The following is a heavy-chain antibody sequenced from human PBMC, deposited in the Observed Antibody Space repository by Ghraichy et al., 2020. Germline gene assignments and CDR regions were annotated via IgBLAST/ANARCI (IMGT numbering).Heavy chain of an antibody. J-gene: IGHJ4*02. CDR1: GFTFSGYW. CDR3: ARPRAYYYFDY. V-gene: IGHV3-7*03. CDR2: IKEDGSEE. D-gene: IGHD1-26*01. Sequence: SCAVSGFTFSGYWMSWVRQAPGKGLEWVAHIKEDGSEERYGDSVNGRFTVSRDNTKNSLYLQMNSLRAEDTAIYYCARPRAYYYFDYWGQGTLVTVSS.